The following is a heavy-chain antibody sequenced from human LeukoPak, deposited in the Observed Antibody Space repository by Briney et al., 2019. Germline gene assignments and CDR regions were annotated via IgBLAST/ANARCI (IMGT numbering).Heavy chain of an antibody. CDR2: ITAGGDST. Sequence: GSLKLSCAASGFTFSGYAMSWVRLAPGEGLEWVSAITAGGDSTYYAGSVKGRFTISRDNLKNMVFLQMSTLRAEDTAIYYCAKSHASIWNVYDYWGQGTLVTVSS. CDR1: GFTFSGYA. D-gene: IGHD6-13*01. V-gene: IGHV3-23*01. CDR3: AKSHASIWNVYDY. J-gene: IGHJ4*02.